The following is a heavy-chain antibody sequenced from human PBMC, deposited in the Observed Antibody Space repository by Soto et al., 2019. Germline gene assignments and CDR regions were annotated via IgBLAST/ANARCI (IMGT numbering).Heavy chain of an antibody. D-gene: IGHD5-18*01. CDR3: AATTWTQESHYAMDV. Sequence: ASVKVSCKASGFTLTSSAMQWVRQARGQRLEWIGWIVVGSGHTNYAQNLQERVTITRDMSTSTGYMELSSLTSEDTAVYYCAATTWTQESHYAMDVWG. CDR2: IVVGSGHT. CDR1: GFTLTSSA. V-gene: IGHV1-58*02. J-gene: IGHJ6*02.